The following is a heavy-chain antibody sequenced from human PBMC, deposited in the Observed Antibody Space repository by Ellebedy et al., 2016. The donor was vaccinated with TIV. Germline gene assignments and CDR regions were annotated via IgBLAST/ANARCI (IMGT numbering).Heavy chain of an antibody. CDR2: IAYDGNDE. Sequence: GGSLRLSCAASGFAFSNYPMHWVRQAPGKGLEWVAVIAYDGNDEYYADSVKGRFTISRDNSKDTLFLQMNSLRAEDTAIYYCAKDRILTGHLYGMDVWGQGTTVTVSS. D-gene: IGHD3-9*01. J-gene: IGHJ6*02. V-gene: IGHV3-30*07. CDR1: GFAFSNYP. CDR3: AKDRILTGHLYGMDV.